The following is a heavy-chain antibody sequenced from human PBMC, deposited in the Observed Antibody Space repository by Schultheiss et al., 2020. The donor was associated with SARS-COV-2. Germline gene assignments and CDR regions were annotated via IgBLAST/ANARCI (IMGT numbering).Heavy chain of an antibody. J-gene: IGHJ3*02. V-gene: IGHV4-39*07. Sequence: SETLSLTCTVSGGSISSSSYYWGWIRQPPGKGLEWIGSIYHSGSTYYNPSLKSRVTISVDTSKNQFSLKLSSVTAADTAVYYCARVGRSDAFDIWGQGTMVTVSS. CDR1: GGSISSSSYY. D-gene: IGHD3-16*01. CDR3: ARVGRSDAFDI. CDR2: IYHSGST.